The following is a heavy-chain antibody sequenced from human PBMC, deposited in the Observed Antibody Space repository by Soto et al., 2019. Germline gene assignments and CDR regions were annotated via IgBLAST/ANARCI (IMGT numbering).Heavy chain of an antibody. J-gene: IGHJ5*02. CDR1: GYSISSDYY. V-gene: IGHV4-38-2*01. D-gene: IGHD4-17*01. CDR2: IYHSGST. Sequence: PSETLSLTCAVSGYSISSDYYYCCIRQTPGKGLEWIASIYHSGSTYYSPSLKSRVTISVDTSKNRFSLKLTSVTAADTAVYYCARGAATVTPGWFDPWGQGIMVTVSS. CDR3: ARGAATVTPGWFDP.